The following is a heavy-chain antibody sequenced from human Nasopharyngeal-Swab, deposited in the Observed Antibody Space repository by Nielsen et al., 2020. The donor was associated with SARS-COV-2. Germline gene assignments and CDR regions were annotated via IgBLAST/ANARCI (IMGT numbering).Heavy chain of an antibody. CDR2: ISGSGGST. D-gene: IGHD4-17*01. CDR1: GFTFSSYA. V-gene: IGHV3-23*01. CDR3: EKPSPDYGDYGRNY. Sequence: GESLKISCAASGFTFSSYAMSWVRQAPGKGLEWVSAISGSGGSTYYADSVKGRFTISRDNSKNTLYLQMNSLRAEDTAVYYCEKPSPDYGDYGRNYWGQGTLVNVSS. J-gene: IGHJ4*02.